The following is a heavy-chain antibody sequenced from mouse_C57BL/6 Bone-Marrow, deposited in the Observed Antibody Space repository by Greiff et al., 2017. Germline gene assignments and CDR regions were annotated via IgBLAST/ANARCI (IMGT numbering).Heavy chain of an antibody. J-gene: IGHJ2*01. CDR3: ARWDDGPYSFDY. V-gene: IGHV1-78*01. D-gene: IGHD2-3*01. CDR1: GYTFTDHT. CDR2: IYPRDGST. Sequence: VQLQQSDAELVKPGASVKISCKVSGYTFTDHTIHWMQQRPEQGLEWIGYIYPRDGSTKYNEKFKGKATLTADKSSSTAYMQLISLTSEDSAVYFCARWDDGPYSFDYWGQGTTLTVSA.